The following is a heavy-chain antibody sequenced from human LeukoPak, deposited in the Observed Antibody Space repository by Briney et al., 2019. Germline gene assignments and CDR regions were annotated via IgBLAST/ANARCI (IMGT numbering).Heavy chain of an antibody. V-gene: IGHV4-61*01. CDR2: IYYSGST. Sequence: SETLSLTCTVSGGSISSSSYYWSWIRQPPGKGLEWIAYIYYSGSTNYNPSLKSRVTISVDTSKNQFSLKLSSVAAADTAVYYCARSGTSAHFDYWGQGTLVTVSS. CDR1: GGSISSSSYY. J-gene: IGHJ4*02. D-gene: IGHD3-10*01. CDR3: ARSGTSAHFDY.